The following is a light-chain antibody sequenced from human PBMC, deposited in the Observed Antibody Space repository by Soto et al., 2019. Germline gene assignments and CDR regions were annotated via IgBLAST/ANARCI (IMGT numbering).Light chain of an antibody. CDR3: TTWDDSLNAWV. CDR2: SDN. CDR1: TSNIGTNA. J-gene: IGLJ3*02. V-gene: IGLV1-44*01. Sequence: QSVLTQPPSASGTLGQGVTISCSGTTSNIGTNAVCWYQQFPGAAPNLVIYSDNQRPSGVPARVSGSKSGASASLAISGLQPGDEADYYCTTWDDSLNAWVFGGGTKVTVL.